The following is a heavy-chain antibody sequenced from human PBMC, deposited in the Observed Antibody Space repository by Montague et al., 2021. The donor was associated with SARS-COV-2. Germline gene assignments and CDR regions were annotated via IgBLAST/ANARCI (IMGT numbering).Heavy chain of an antibody. V-gene: IGHV3-23*03. CDR1: GFTFSNYA. Sequence: SLRLSCAASGFTFSNYAMNWVRQAPGKGLEWVSVIFGSGSSTYYSGSVRGRFIVSRDNSKNTLYLQMNNLRAEDTAVYYCAKDGATVRGLINWYFDLWGRGILVTVAS. CDR2: IFGSGSST. D-gene: IGHD3-10*01. CDR3: AKDGATVRGLINWYFDL. J-gene: IGHJ2*01.